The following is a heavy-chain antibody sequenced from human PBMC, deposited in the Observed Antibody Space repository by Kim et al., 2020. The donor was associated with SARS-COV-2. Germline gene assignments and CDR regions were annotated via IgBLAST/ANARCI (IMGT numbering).Heavy chain of an antibody. CDR1: GFTFSSYW. V-gene: IGHV3-7*03. CDR2: IKQDGSEK. Sequence: GGSLRLSCAASGFTFSSYWMSWVRQAPGKGLEWVANIKQDGSEKYYVDSVKGRFTISRDNAKNSLYLQMNSLRAEDTAVYYCARVLPISSGWYNYGMDVWGQGTTVTVSS. J-gene: IGHJ6*02. CDR3: ARVLPISSGWYNYGMDV. D-gene: IGHD6-19*01.